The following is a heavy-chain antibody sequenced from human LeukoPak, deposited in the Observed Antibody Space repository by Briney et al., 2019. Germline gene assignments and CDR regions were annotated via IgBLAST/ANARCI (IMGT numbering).Heavy chain of an antibody. V-gene: IGHV3-7*03. CDR3: ARDLLGVTTRNWFDP. D-gene: IGHD2-21*02. Sequence: GGSLRLSCAASGFTFSSYWMSWVRQAPGKGLEWVANIKQDGSEKYYVDSVKGRFTISRDNAKNSLYLQMNSLRAEDTAVYYCARDLLGVTTRNWFDPWGQGTLVTVSS. J-gene: IGHJ5*02. CDR2: IKQDGSEK. CDR1: GFTFSSYW.